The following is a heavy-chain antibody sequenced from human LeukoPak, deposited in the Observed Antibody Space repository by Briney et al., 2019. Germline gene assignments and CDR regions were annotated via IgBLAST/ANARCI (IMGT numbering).Heavy chain of an antibody. D-gene: IGHD4-17*01. J-gene: IGHJ5*02. Sequence: SETLSLTCAVSGVSISGGGSSWSWIRQPPGKGLEWIGYIYNSGSTYYNPSLKSRLIISVDTSKNQFSLKLSSVTAADTAVYYCARGPLTMTRGFDPWGQGALVTVSS. V-gene: IGHV4-30-4*07. CDR3: ARGPLTMTRGFDP. CDR2: IYNSGST. CDR1: GVSISGGGSS.